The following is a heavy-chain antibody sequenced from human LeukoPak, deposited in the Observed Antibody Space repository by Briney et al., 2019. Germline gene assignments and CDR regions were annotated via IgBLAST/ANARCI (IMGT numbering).Heavy chain of an antibody. V-gene: IGHV3-74*01. J-gene: IGHJ4*02. CDR3: ARAPYTTGRGYYFDY. CDR2: INHDGSST. Sequence: GGSLRLSCTASGFTFSYYWMHWVRQAPGKGLVWVSRINHDGSSTTYADSVKGRFTISRDNAKSTLYLQMNSLRAEDTAVYYCARAPYTTGRGYYFDYWGQGTLVTVSS. D-gene: IGHD2/OR15-2a*01. CDR1: GFTFSYYW.